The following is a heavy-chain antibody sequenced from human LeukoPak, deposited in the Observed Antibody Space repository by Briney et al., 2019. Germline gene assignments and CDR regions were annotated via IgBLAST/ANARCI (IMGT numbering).Heavy chain of an antibody. D-gene: IGHD5-12*01. CDR1: VYTFISYG. J-gene: IGHJ6*04. V-gene: IGHV1-18*04. Sequence: ASVKVSCKASVYTFISYGISWLRQAPGQGLEWMGWISAYYDNTNYAQKVQGRVTMTTDTSTSTAYMEMRSLRSDDTAVYYCAREGYSGYGGYYYGMDVWGKGTTVTVSS. CDR2: ISAYYDNT. CDR3: AREGYSGYGGYYYGMDV.